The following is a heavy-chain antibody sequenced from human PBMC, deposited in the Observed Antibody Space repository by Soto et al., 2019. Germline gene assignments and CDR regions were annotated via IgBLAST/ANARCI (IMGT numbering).Heavy chain of an antibody. CDR1: GGSISSDGYS. V-gene: IGHV4-30-2*01. D-gene: IGHD2-2*01. CDR3: ARVPDR. Sequence: QLQLQESGSGQVKHSQTLYLTCAVSGGSISSDGYSWSWIRQPPGKGLEWIGYIYHSGNTYYNPSLKSRVTISVDRSKNQFSLKLSSVTAADTAVYYCARVPDRWGQGTLVTVSS. J-gene: IGHJ5*02. CDR2: IYHSGNT.